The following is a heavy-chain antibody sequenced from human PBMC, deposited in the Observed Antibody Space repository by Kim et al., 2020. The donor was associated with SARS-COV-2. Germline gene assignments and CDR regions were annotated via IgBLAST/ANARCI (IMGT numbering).Heavy chain of an antibody. J-gene: IGHJ6*02. CDR1: GFTFSSYS. Sequence: GGSLRLSCAASGFTFSSYSMNWVRQAPGKGLEWVSYISSSSSTIYYADSVKGRFTISRDNAKNSLYLQMNSLRDEDTAVYYCARDQQWLVTYYYYGMDVWGQGTTVTVSS. D-gene: IGHD6-19*01. V-gene: IGHV3-48*02. CDR2: ISSSSSTI. CDR3: ARDQQWLVTYYYYGMDV.